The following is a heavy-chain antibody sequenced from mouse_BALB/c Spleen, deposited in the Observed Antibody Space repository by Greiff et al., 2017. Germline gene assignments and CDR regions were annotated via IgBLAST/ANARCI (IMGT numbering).Heavy chain of an antibody. CDR1: GFTFSSFG. V-gene: IGHV5-17*02. J-gene: IGHJ3*01. CDR2: ISSGSSTI. CDR3: AREDPWFAY. Sequence: EVKVVESGGGLVQPGGSRKLSCAASGFTFSSFGMHWVRQAPEKGLEWVAYISSGSSTIYYADTVKGRFTISRDNPKNTLFLQMTSLRSEDTAMYYCAREDPWFAYWGQGTLVTVSA.